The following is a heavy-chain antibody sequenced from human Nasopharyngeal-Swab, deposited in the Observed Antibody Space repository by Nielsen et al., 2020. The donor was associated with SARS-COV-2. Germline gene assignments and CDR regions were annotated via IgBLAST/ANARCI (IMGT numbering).Heavy chain of an antibody. D-gene: IGHD6-13*01. Sequence: GESLKISCAASGFTFDDYAMHWVRQAPGKGLEWVSLISGDGGSTYYADSVKGRFTISRDNSKNSLFLQMNSLRTEDTALYYCAKDIRPPLQQRLVANYYYYYGMDVWGQGTTVTVSS. CDR1: GFTFDDYA. CDR2: ISGDGGST. J-gene: IGHJ6*02. V-gene: IGHV3-43*02. CDR3: AKDIRPPLQQRLVANYYYYYGMDV.